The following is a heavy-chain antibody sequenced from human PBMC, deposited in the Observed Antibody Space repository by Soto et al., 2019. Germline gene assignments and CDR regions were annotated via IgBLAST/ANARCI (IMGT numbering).Heavy chain of an antibody. J-gene: IGHJ6*02. CDR3: ARPARIVSGYWYYYYYGMDV. CDR1: GYTFTSYG. V-gene: IGHV1-18*01. D-gene: IGHD3-22*01. Sequence: QVQLVQSGAEVKKPGASVKVSCKASGYTFTSYGISWVRQAPGQGLAWMGWISAYNGNTNYAQKLQGRVTMTTDTSTSTAYMELRSLRSDDTSVYYCARPARIVSGYWYYYYYGMDVLVQGTTVTVSS. CDR2: ISAYNGNT.